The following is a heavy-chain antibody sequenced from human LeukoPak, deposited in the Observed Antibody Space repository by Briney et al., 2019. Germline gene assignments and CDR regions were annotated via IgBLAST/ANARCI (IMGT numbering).Heavy chain of an antibody. Sequence: SQTLSLTCAISGDSVSSNSAAWYWIRQSPSRGLEWLGRTYYNSKWYNDYAVSVKSRITINPDTSKNQFSLHLNSVTPEDTAVYYCAGHHQAYSRTYWGQGTLVTVSS. V-gene: IGHV6-1*01. CDR1: GDSVSSNSAA. J-gene: IGHJ4*02. CDR3: AGHHQAYSRTY. D-gene: IGHD6-13*01. CDR2: TYYNSKWYN.